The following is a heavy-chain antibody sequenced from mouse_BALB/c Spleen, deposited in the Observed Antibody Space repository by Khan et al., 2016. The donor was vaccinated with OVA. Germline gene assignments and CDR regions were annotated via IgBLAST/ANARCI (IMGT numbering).Heavy chain of an antibody. D-gene: IGHD1-1*01. Sequence: VQLKQSGPELVKPGASVKISCKASGYSFTGYFMNWVMQSHGKSLEWIGRINPHIGETFYNQKFKGKAILTVDESSSTVHMERRSLASEDSAVYYCARKNGSDFDYWGQGTTLTVSS. CDR1: GYSFTGYF. J-gene: IGHJ2*01. CDR3: ARKNGSDFDY. CDR2: INPHIGET. V-gene: IGHV1-20*02.